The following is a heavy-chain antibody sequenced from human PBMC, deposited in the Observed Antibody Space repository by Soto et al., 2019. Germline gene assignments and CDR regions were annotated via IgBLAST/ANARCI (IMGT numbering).Heavy chain of an antibody. CDR2: MNPNSGNT. J-gene: IGHJ6*02. CDR1: GYGSTRYD. D-gene: IGHD3-3*01. CDR3: ARGWFVWTYYDFLGGYYPNYYYGIDV. Sequence: SVKVSRKASGYGSTRYDINWVRHDTGQGLEWMGWMNPNSGNTGYAQKFQGRVTMTRNTSISTAYMELSSLRSEDTAVYYCARGWFVWTYYDFLGGYYPNYYYGIDVWGQGT. V-gene: IGHV1-8*01.